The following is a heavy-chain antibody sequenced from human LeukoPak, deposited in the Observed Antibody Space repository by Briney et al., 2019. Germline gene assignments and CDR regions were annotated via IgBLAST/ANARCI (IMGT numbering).Heavy chain of an antibody. CDR3: ARGQGRSYGYYYYYYMDV. CDR2: INHSGST. CDR1: GGSFSGYY. J-gene: IGHJ6*03. Sequence: SGTLSLTCAVYGGSFSGYYWSWIRQPPGKGLEWIGEINHSGSTNYNPSLKSRVTISVDTSKNQFSLKLSSVTAADTAVYYCARGQGRSYGYYYYYYMDVWGKGTTVTVSS. D-gene: IGHD5-18*01. V-gene: IGHV4-34*01.